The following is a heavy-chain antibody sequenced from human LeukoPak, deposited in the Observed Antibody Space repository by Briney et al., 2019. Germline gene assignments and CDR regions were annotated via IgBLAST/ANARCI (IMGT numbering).Heavy chain of an antibody. CDR2: ISYDESDK. CDR1: GFTFSSYG. CDR3: AKDRTIVGATAFDY. Sequence: PGVSLRLSCAASGFTFSSYGMHWVRQAPGKGLEWVAAISYDESDKYYADSVKGRCSSSRDNSKNTLYLEMNSLRAEDTAVYYCAKDRTIVGATAFDYWGQGTLVTVSS. D-gene: IGHD1-26*01. V-gene: IGHV3-30*18. J-gene: IGHJ4*02.